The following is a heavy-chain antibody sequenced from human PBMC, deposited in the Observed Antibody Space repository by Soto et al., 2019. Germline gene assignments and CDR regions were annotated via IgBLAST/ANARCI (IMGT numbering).Heavy chain of an antibody. D-gene: IGHD2-15*01. CDR3: ATGDHRSHPRVDYYYYMDV. Sequence: EVQLLESGGGLVQPGGSLRLSCAASGFTFSSYAMSWVRQAPGKGLEWVSAISGSGGSTYYADSVKGRFTMSKDNSKNTLYLKMNSLNAEETAVYYCATGDHRSHPRVDYYYYMDVWGTGTTVPVCS. V-gene: IGHV3-23*01. CDR1: GFTFSSYA. J-gene: IGHJ6*03. CDR2: ISGSGGST.